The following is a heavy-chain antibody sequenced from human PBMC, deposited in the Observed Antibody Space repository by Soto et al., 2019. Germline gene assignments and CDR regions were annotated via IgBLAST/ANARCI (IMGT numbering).Heavy chain of an antibody. V-gene: IGHV4-4*02. CDR1: GTSISSTSW. D-gene: IGHD2-21*01. Sequence: SETLSLTCFVSGTSISSTSWWNWVRQAPGKRLEWIGEIYHNGMATHSPYLRGRATMSVDKSTNQFSLRLQSVTAADTAVYYCATLPPRIVVSLLPIPSWGQGIWVTVS. CDR2: IYHNGMA. CDR3: ATLPPRIVVSLLPIPS. J-gene: IGHJ5*02.